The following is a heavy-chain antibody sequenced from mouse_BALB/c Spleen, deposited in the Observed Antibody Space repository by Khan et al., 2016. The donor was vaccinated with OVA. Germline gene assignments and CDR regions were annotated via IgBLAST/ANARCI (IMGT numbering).Heavy chain of an antibody. D-gene: IGHD2-4*01. V-gene: IGHV2-2*02. Sequence: QVQLKQSGPGLVQPSQSLSITCTVSGFSLNNYSVHWVRQSPGKGLEWLGVIWSAGSTAYNAAFISRLTISKDNSWSQVFFKMNSLQPNDTAIYYCARRGYDYGRGALFAYWGQGTLVTVSA. CDR3: ARRGYDYGRGALFAY. J-gene: IGHJ3*01. CDR1: GFSLNNYS. CDR2: IWSAGST.